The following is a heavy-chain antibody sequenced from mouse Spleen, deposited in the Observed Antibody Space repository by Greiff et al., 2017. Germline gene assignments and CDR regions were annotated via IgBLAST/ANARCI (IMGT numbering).Heavy chain of an antibody. Sequence: QVQLQQSGAELARPGASVKLSCKASGYTFTSYGISWVKQRTGQGLEWIGEIYPRSGNTYYNEKFKGKATLTADKSSSTAYMELRSLTSEDSAVYFCARSGGVTTFYAMDYWGQGTSVTVSS. V-gene: IGHV1-81*01. J-gene: IGHJ4*01. CDR2: IYPRSGNT. D-gene: IGHD2-3*01. CDR3: ARSGGVTTFYAMDY. CDR1: GYTFTSYG.